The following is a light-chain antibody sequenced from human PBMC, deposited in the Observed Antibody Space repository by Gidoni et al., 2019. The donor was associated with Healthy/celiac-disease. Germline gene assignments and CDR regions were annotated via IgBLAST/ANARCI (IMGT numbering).Light chain of an antibody. CDR2: EVS. V-gene: IGLV2-8*01. Sequence: QSALTQPPPASGFPGHPVTISCTGTSSDVGTYKYVSWYPQYPGKAPKLIIFEVSKRPSGVPGRFSGSKSVTTASMTVAGLQAEDEAHYYCSSYAGNKNVVFGGGTRLTVL. CDR1: SSDVGTYKY. CDR3: SSYAGNKNVV. J-gene: IGLJ2*01.